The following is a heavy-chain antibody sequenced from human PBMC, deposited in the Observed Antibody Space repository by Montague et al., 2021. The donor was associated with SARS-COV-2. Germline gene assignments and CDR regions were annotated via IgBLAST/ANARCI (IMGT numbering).Heavy chain of an antibody. V-gene: IGHV4-61*02. J-gene: IGHJ6*04. CDR1: GGSISSGSYY. CDR3: ARDRPPVATTFYYYYYGMDV. Sequence: TLSLTCTVSGGSISSGSYYWSWIRQPAGKGLEWIGRIYTSGSTNYNPSLKSRVTISVDTSKNQFSLKLSSVTAAYTAVYYCARDRPPVATTFYYYYYGMDVWGKGTTVTVSS. CDR2: IYTSGST. D-gene: IGHD5-12*01.